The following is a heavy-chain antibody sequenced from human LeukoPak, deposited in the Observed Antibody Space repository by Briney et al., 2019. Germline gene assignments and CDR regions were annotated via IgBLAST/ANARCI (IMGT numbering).Heavy chain of an antibody. D-gene: IGHD3-22*01. CDR1: GGTFSSYA. CDR3: ARITDYYGSSGYQNTEY. CDR2: IIPIFGTA. J-gene: IGHJ4*02. Sequence: SVKVSCKASGGTFSSYAISLVRQAPGQGLEWMGGIIPIFGTANYAQKFQGRVTITADESTSTAYMELSSLRSEDTAVYYCARITDYYGSSGYQNTEYWGQGTLVTVSS. V-gene: IGHV1-69*13.